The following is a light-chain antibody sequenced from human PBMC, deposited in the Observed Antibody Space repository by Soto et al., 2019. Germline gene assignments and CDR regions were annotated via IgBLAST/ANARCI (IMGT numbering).Light chain of an antibody. CDR1: SSNIGSFYD. V-gene: IGLV1-40*01. CDR3: QSYDNSLSNVV. J-gene: IGLJ2*01. CDR2: GDN. Sequence: QSVLTQPPSVSGAPGQRVTIPCTGSSSNIGSFYDVHWYQQLPGTVPKLLIYGDNNRPSGVPDRFSGSKAGTSASLAITGLQAEDEADYYGQSYDNSLSNVVFGGGTKVTVL.